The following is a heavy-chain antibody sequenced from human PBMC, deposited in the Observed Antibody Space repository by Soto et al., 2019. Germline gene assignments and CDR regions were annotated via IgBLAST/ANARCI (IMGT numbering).Heavy chain of an antibody. D-gene: IGHD6-13*01. CDR3: ARLTGVAAAGNYYYGMDV. CDR1: GDSVSSNSAA. J-gene: IGHJ6*02. V-gene: IGHV6-1*01. Sequence: SQTLSLTCAISGDSVSSNSAAWNWIRQSPSRGLEWLGRTYYRSKWYNDYAVSVKSRITINPDTSKNQFSLQLNSVTPEDTAVYYCARLTGVAAAGNYYYGMDVWGQGTTVTVSS. CDR2: TYYRSKWYN.